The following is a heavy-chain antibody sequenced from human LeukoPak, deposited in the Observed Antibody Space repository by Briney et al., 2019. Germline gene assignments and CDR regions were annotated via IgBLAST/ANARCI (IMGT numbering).Heavy chain of an antibody. V-gene: IGHV4-39*01. CDR1: GGSISSSSYY. Sequence: SETPSLTCTVSGGSISSSSYYWGWIRQPPGKGLEWIGSIYYSGSTYYNPSLKSRVTISVDTSKNQFSLKLSSVTAADTAVYYCARQYYYDSSGYYSSAFDIWGQGTMVTVSS. J-gene: IGHJ3*02. D-gene: IGHD3-22*01. CDR2: IYYSGST. CDR3: ARQYYYDSSGYYSSAFDI.